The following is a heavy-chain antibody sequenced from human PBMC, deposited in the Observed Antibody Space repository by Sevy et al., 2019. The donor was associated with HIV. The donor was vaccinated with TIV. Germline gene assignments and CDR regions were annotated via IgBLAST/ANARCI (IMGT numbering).Heavy chain of an antibody. CDR1: GFTFSSYW. V-gene: IGHV3-7*01. D-gene: IGHD3-22*01. J-gene: IGHJ4*02. CDR3: AACYYDSTGAFDY. CDR2: IKQDGSEK. Sequence: GGSLRLSCAASGFTFSSYWMSWVRQAPAKGLEWVANIKQDGSEKYYVDSVKGRVTNSRDNAKNSLYLQMNSRRDEDTAVYYCAACYYDSTGAFDYWGQGTLVTVSS.